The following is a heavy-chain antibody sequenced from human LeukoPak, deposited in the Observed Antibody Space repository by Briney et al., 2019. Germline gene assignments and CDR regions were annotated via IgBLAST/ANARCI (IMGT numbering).Heavy chain of an antibody. Sequence: ASVKVSCKASGYNFNSYYIHWVRQAPGQGLEWMGIINPSGGSTSYAQKFQGRVTMTRDTSTSTVYMELSSLRSEDTAVYYCARDRTGFDYWGQGTLVTVSS. J-gene: IGHJ4*02. CDR3: ARDRTGFDY. CDR2: INPSGGST. CDR1: GYNFNSYY. V-gene: IGHV1-46*02.